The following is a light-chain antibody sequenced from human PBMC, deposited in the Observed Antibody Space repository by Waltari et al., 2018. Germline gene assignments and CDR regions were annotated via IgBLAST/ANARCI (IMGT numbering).Light chain of an antibody. Sequence: DIQMTQSPSTLSASVGDRVTITCRARQSISSWLAWYQQRPGKAPKLLIYKASSLESGVPSRFSGSGSGTEFTLTISSLQPDDFATYYCQQYSSYSQTFGQGTKVEI. V-gene: IGKV1-5*03. J-gene: IGKJ1*01. CDR1: QSISSW. CDR3: QQYSSYSQT. CDR2: KAS.